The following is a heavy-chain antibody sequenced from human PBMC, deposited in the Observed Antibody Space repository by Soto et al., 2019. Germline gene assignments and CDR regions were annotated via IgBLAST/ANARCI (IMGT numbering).Heavy chain of an antibody. J-gene: IGHJ6*02. V-gene: IGHV3-23*04. Sequence: EVQLVESGGNLGQPGGSLRLSCAASGFTFSAYALSWVRQAPGKGLEWVSIISGNGDNTYYADSVRRRLTIPRDNFKNTLYLQTHSLSAEDTAVYFCAKDRETSEEPTIIGHYYNGMDVWGRGTTVTVSS. CDR3: AKDRETSEEPTIIGHYYNGMDV. D-gene: IGHD3-22*01. CDR1: GFTFSAYA. CDR2: ISGNGDNT.